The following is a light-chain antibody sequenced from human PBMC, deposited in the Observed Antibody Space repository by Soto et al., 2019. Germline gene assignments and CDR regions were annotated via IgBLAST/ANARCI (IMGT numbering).Light chain of an antibody. CDR3: QQYGSSST. Sequence: EIVLTQSPGTLSLSPGERATLSCRASQSVSSCYLAWYQQKPGQAPRLLIYGASSRPTGIPDRFSGSGSGTDVTLTISRLEPEDFAVYYCQQYGSSSTFGQGTRLENK. CDR2: GAS. J-gene: IGKJ5*01. V-gene: IGKV3-20*01. CDR1: QSVSSCY.